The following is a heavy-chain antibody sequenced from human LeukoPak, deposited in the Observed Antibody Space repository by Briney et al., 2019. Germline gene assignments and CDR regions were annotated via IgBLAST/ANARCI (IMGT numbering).Heavy chain of an antibody. CDR1: GFTFSSYW. D-gene: IGHD3-22*01. CDR2: INSDGSST. J-gene: IGHJ4*02. V-gene: IGHV3-74*01. CDR3: ARDPAYYDSSGLTDY. Sequence: GGSLRFSCAASGFTFSSYWMHWVRQAPGKGLVWVSHINSDGSSTSYADSVKGRFTISRDNAKNTLYLQMNSLRAEDTAVYYCARDPAYYDSSGLTDYWGQGTLVTVSS.